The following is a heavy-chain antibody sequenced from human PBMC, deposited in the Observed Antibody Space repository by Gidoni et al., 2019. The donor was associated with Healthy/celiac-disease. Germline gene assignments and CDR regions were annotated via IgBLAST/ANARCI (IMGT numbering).Heavy chain of an antibody. D-gene: IGHD3-10*01. CDR1: GGSISSYY. J-gene: IGHJ3*02. CDR2: FYYSGST. CDR3: AREMPTGTRGAFDI. Sequence: QVQLQESGPGLVKPSETLSLTCTVSGGSISSYYWSWIRQPPGKGLEWIGYFYYSGSTNYNPSLKSRVTISVDTSKNQFSLKLSSVTAADTAVYYCAREMPTGTRGAFDIWGQGTMVTVSS. V-gene: IGHV4-59*01.